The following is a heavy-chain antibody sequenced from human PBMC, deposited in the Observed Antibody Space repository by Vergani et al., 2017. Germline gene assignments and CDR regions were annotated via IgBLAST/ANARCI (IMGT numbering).Heavy chain of an antibody. J-gene: IGHJ5*02. CDR2: IIPIFGTA. CDR3: ARVEGCCSGGSCYPNWFDP. D-gene: IGHD2-15*01. CDR1: GGTFSSYA. V-gene: IGHV1-69*01. Sequence: QVQLVQSGAEVKKPGSSVKVSCKASGGTFSSYAISWVRQAPGQGLEWMGGIIPIFGTANYAQKFQGRVTITADESTSTAYMELSSLRSEDTAVYYCARVEGCCSGGSCYPNWFDPWGQGTLVTVSS.